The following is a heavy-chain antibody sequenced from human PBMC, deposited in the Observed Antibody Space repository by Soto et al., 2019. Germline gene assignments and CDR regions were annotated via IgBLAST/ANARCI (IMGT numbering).Heavy chain of an antibody. V-gene: IGHV3-72*01. Sequence: SLSLAFVARGLTRSDHYEDWVRQAPGKGLEWVGRTRNKANSYITEYAASVKDRFSISRDDSKNAVYLQMNSLNSDDTAVYYCDREVISSYYGMDVWGQGTTVILPS. CDR1: GLTRSDHY. D-gene: IGHD2-21*01. J-gene: IGHJ6*02. CDR3: DREVISSYYGMDV. CDR2: TRNKANSYIT.